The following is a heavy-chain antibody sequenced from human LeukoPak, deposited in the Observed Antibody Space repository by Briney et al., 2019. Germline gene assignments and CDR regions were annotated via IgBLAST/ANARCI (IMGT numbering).Heavy chain of an antibody. V-gene: IGHV4-39*01. CDR3: ARHVPQWELLLAGSFQH. J-gene: IGHJ1*01. Sequence: SETLSLTCTVSGGSISSSSYYWGWIRQPPGKGLEWIGSIYYSGSTYYNPSLKSRVTISVDTSKNQFSLKLSSVTAADTAVYYCARHVPQWELLLAGSFQHWGQGTLVTVSS. CDR2: IYYSGST. D-gene: IGHD1-26*01. CDR1: GGSISSSSYY.